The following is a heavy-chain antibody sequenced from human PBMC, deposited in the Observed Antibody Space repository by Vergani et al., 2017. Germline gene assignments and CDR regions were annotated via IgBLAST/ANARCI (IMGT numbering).Heavy chain of an antibody. J-gene: IGHJ3*02. CDR1: GGSFSGYY. CDR2: INHSGST. Sequence: QVQLQQWGAGLLKPSETLSLTCAVYGGSFSGYYWSWIRQPPGKGLEWIGEINHSGSTNYNPSLKSRVTISVDTSKNQFSLKLSSVTAADTAVYYCARESDCSGGSCYSHAFDIWGQGTMVTVSS. V-gene: IGHV4-34*01. CDR3: ARESDCSGGSCYSHAFDI. D-gene: IGHD2-15*01.